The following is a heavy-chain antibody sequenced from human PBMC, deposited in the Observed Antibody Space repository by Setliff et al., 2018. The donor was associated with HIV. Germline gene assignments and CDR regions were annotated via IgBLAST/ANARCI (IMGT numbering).Heavy chain of an antibody. CDR1: GDSINNYY. D-gene: IGHD3-9*01. V-gene: IGHV4-59*01. Sequence: SETLSITCTVSGDSINNYYWSWIRQPPGKGLEWIGYVYSTGSTNSKSSLKSRVTISVDTSKNQFSLKLSSVTAADTAVYYCARVATGPESFDIWGQGTMVTVSS. CDR3: ARVATGPESFDI. J-gene: IGHJ3*02. CDR2: VYSTGST.